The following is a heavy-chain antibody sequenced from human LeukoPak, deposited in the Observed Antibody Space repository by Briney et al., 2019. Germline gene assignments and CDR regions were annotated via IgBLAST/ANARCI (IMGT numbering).Heavy chain of an antibody. J-gene: IGHJ1*01. CDR2: IDPSDSYT. D-gene: IGHD6-19*01. CDR3: AGAGIAVAGNAEYFQH. CDR1: GGTFSSYA. Sequence: ASVKVSCKASGGTFSSYAISWVRQAPGQGLEWMGRIDPSDSYTNYSPSFQGHVTISADKSISTAYLQWSSLKASDTAMYYCAGAGIAVAGNAEYFQHWGQGTLVTVSS. V-gene: IGHV5-10-1*01.